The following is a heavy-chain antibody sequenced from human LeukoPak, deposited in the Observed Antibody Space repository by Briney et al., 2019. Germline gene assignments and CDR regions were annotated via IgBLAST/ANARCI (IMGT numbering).Heavy chain of an antibody. D-gene: IGHD3-22*01. CDR3: ARGKYYYSSGYFPFNF. V-gene: IGHV3-21*01. CDR2: ITISSSYI. J-gene: IGHJ4*02. CDR1: GFTFSSYS. Sequence: GGSLRLSCAASGFTFSSYSMDWVRQAPGKGLEWVSSITISSSYIYYAAPAKGRFTISRANAKNSLYLQMSSLRAEGTAVYYCARGKYYYSSGYFPFNFGGRGNLVSV.